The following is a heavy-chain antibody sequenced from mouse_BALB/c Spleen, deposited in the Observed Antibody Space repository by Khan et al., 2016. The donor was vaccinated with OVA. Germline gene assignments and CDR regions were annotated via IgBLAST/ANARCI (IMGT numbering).Heavy chain of an antibody. CDR2: INPSNGYT. V-gene: IGHV1-4*01. CDR1: GYTFTSYT. CDR3: VRDGAYHRNDGWFAY. J-gene: IGHJ3*01. D-gene: IGHD2-14*01. Sequence: QVQLKQSGAELARPGASVKMSCKASGYTFTSYTTHWIKERPGQGLEWIGYINPSNGYTNYNQKFKDKATLTTDKSSTTAYLQLSSLTSDDSAVYNCVRDGAYHRNDGWFAYWGQGTLVTVSA.